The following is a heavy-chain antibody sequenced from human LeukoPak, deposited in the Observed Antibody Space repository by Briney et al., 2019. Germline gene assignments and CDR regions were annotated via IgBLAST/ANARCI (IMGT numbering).Heavy chain of an antibody. Sequence: GSLRLSCTASGFTFGDYAMSWFRQPPGKGLEWIAYISYSGRTNYNPSLKSRVTISVDTSKNQFSLKLSSVTAADTAVYYCARHLAVATSSFDYWGQGSLVTVSS. CDR2: ISYSGRT. CDR3: ARHLAVATSSFDY. CDR1: GFTFGDYA. J-gene: IGHJ4*02. V-gene: IGHV4-59*08. D-gene: IGHD6-19*01.